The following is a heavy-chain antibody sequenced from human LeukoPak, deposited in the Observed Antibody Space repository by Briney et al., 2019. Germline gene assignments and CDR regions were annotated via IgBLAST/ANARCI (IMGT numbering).Heavy chain of an antibody. CDR1: GYTFTGYY. CDR2: INPNSGGT. Sequence: ASVKVSCKASGYTFTGYYMHRVRQAPGQGLEWMGWINPNSGGTNYAQKFQGRVTMTRDTSISTAYMELSRLRSDDTAVYYCARDLDYYDSSGYYSLNYWGQGTLVTVSS. V-gene: IGHV1-2*02. CDR3: ARDLDYYDSSGYYSLNY. J-gene: IGHJ4*02. D-gene: IGHD3-22*01.